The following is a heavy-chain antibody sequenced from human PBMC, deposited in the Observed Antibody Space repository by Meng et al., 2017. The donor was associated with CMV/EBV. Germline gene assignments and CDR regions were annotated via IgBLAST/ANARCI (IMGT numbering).Heavy chain of an antibody. Sequence: ASVKVSCKASGYTFTGYYTHWVRQAPGQGLEWMGWINPNSGGTNYAQKFQGRVTMTRDTSISTAYMELSRLRSDDTAVYYCARDYQLERRSDDYWGQGTLVTVSS. CDR3: ARDYQLERRSDDY. CDR1: GYTFTGYY. CDR2: INPNSGGT. J-gene: IGHJ4*02. V-gene: IGHV1-2*02. D-gene: IGHD1-1*01.